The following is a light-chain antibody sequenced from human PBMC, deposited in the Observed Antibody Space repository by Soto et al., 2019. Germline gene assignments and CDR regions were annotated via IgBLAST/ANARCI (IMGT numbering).Light chain of an antibody. CDR1: SSDVGSYNR. V-gene: IGLV2-18*02. CDR3: NSYTGSSTYV. CDR2: EVS. J-gene: IGLJ1*01. Sequence: QSALTQPPSVSGSPGQSVAISCTGTSSDVGSYNRVSWYQQPPGAAPKLMIYEVSNLPSGVPDRFSGSKSGNTAFLTIAGLQAEDEADYYCNSYTGSSTYVFGTGTKLTVL.